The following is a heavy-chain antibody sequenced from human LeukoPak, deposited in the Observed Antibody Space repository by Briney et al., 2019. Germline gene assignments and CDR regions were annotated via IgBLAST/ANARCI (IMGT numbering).Heavy chain of an antibody. CDR3: ARGTLAYYYDSSGYYDY. J-gene: IGHJ4*02. CDR2: IYYSGST. Sequence: SETLSLTCTVSGGSISSYYWNWIRQPPGKGLEWIGYIYYSGSTNYNPSLKSRVTISVDTSKNQFSLKLSSVTAADTAVYYCARGTLAYYYDSSGYYDYWGQGTLVTVSS. D-gene: IGHD3-22*01. CDR1: GGSISSYY. V-gene: IGHV4-59*01.